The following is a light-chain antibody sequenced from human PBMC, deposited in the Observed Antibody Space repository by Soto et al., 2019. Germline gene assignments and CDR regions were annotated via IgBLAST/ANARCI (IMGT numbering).Light chain of an antibody. J-gene: IGLJ1*01. V-gene: IGLV2-11*01. CDR2: DVS. CDR3: CSYAGSYTYV. CDR1: SSDVGGYNY. Sequence: QSVLTQPRSVSGSPGQSVTISCTGTSSDVGGYNYVSWYQQHPSKAPKLMTYDVSKRPSGVPDRFSGSKSGNTASLTNSGLQAEDEADYYCCSYAGSYTYVFGTGTKVTVL.